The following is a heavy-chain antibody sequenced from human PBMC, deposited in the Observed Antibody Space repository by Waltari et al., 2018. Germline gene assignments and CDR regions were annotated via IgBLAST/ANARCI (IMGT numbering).Heavy chain of an antibody. CDR1: GGSFYVYY. CDR2: INHAGNI. Sequence: VQLHQWGAGLLKPSETLSLTCGLQGGSFYVYYWSLVRQSPGKGLEWIGEINHAGNINYNPSLKSRVTISIDPSKNQFSLKVKSVIAADTAVYYCARISGLDFATPIWAQGTVVTVSS. D-gene: IGHD5-12*01. CDR3: ARISGLDFATPI. J-gene: IGHJ3*02. V-gene: IGHV4-34*01.